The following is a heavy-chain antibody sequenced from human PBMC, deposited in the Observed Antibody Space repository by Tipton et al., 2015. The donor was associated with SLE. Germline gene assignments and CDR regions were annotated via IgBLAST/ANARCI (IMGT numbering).Heavy chain of an antibody. V-gene: IGHV3-21*03. Sequence: SLRLSCAASGFTFSRYSMNWVRQAPGKGLEWVSSISSISSYIYYADSVKGRFTIFRDNAKNSLYLQMNSLRAEDTAVYYCARDTGMGIQGPYYFAYWGQGTLVTVSS. J-gene: IGHJ4*02. CDR2: ISSISSYI. CDR3: ARDTGMGIQGPYYFAY. D-gene: IGHD2-8*02. CDR1: GFTFSRYS.